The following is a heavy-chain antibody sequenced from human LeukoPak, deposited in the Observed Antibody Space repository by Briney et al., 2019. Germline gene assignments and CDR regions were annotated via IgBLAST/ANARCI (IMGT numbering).Heavy chain of an antibody. CDR3: ARRTETFTDY. Sequence: SETLSLTCTVSGGSISSSSYYWGWIRQPPGKGLEWIGSIYYSGSTYYNPSLKSRVTIYVDTSKNQFSLKLSSVTAADTAVYYCARRTETFTDYWGQGTLVTVSS. CDR2: IYYSGST. V-gene: IGHV4-39*01. J-gene: IGHJ4*02. D-gene: IGHD2-2*01. CDR1: GGSISSSSYY.